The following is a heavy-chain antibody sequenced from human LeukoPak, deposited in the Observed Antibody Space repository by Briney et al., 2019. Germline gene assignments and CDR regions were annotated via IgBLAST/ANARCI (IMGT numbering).Heavy chain of an antibody. CDR2: IIGSGGST. CDR1: GFTFSSYA. CDR3: ARAGAMYYFDF. V-gene: IGHV3-23*01. Sequence: GGSLRLSCAASGFTFSSYAISWVRQPPGKGLEWVSVIIGSGGSTYYADSVKGRFTISRDNSKNILYLQMNSLRAEDTALYYGARAGAMYYFDFWGQGTLVTVSS. D-gene: IGHD2-2*01. J-gene: IGHJ4*02.